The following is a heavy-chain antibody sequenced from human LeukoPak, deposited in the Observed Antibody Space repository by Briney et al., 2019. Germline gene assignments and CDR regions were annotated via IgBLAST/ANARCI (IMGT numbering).Heavy chain of an antibody. CDR3: ARGVMGSSLSGFFDY. D-gene: IGHD6-6*01. CDR1: GGSISSSSYY. J-gene: IGHJ4*02. Sequence: PSETLSLTCTVSGGSISSSSYYWGWIRQPPGKGLEWIGSIYYSGSTYYNPSLKSRVTISVDTSKNQFSLKLSSVTAADTAVYYCARGVMGSSLSGFFDYWGQGTLVTVSS. CDR2: IYYSGST. V-gene: IGHV4-39*01.